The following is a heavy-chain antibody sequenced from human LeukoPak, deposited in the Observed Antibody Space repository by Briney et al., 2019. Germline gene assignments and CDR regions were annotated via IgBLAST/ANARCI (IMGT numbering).Heavy chain of an antibody. CDR1: GFTFSSYA. V-gene: IGHV3-30*04. CDR2: ISYDGSSK. CDR3: ARVGMSFDY. J-gene: IGHJ4*02. Sequence: PGRSLRLSCAASGFTFSSYAMHWVRQAPGKGLEWVAVISYDGSSKYYADSVKGRFTISRDNSKNTLYLQMNGLRAEDTAVYYCARVGMSFDYWGQGTLVTVSS. D-gene: IGHD1-26*01.